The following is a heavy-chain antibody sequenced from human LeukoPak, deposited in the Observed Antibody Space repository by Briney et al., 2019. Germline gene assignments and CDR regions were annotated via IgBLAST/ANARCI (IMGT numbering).Heavy chain of an antibody. CDR3: ARDNSVGDIAWWFDP. V-gene: IGHV1-46*01. CDR1: GYTFINHW. CDR2: INPTGTRT. J-gene: IGHJ5*02. D-gene: IGHD1-26*01. Sequence: ASVKVSCKASGYTFINHWMHWVRQAPGQGLEWVGLINPTGTRTLYAQKFQGRITLTRDMSATTDYMELSSLTSEGTAVYYCARDNSVGDIAWWFDPWGQGTLVTVSS.